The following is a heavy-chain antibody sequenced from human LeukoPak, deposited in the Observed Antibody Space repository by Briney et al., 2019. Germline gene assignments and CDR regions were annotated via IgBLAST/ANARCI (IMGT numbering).Heavy chain of an antibody. V-gene: IGHV1-69*05. CDR1: GGTFSSYA. Sequence: SVKVSCKASGGTFSSYAISWVRQAPGQGLEWMGGIIPIFGTANYAQKFQGRVTITTDESTGTAYMELSSLRSEDTAVYYCATLGDSNRGYYYYYMDVWGKGTTVTVSS. D-gene: IGHD2-21*02. CDR2: IIPIFGTA. J-gene: IGHJ6*03. CDR3: ATLGDSNRGYYYYYMDV.